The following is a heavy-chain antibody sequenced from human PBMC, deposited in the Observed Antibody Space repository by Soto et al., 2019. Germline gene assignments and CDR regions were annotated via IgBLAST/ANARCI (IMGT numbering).Heavy chain of an antibody. D-gene: IGHD2-8*01. CDR2: INHSGST. CDR1: GGSFSGYY. Sequence: PSDTLSLTCAVYGGSFSGYYWSWILQPPGKGLEWIGEINHSGSTNYNPSLKSRVTISVDTSKNQFSLKLSSVTAADTAVYYCARIRYCPNGARCYFDYWGQGTLVTVSS. CDR3: ARIRYCPNGARCYFDY. V-gene: IGHV4-34*01. J-gene: IGHJ4*02.